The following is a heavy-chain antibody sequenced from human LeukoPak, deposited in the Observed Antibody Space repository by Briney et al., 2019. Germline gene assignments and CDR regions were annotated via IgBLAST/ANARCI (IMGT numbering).Heavy chain of an antibody. Sequence: PSETLSLTCTVSGGSFSSSSYYWGWIRQPPGKGLEWIGSIYYSGSTYYNPSLKSRVTISVDTSKNQFSLKLSSVTAADTAVYYCATTVTTGRPFDYWGQGTLVTVSS. V-gene: IGHV4-39*01. CDR2: IYYSGST. J-gene: IGHJ4*02. CDR3: ATTVTTGRPFDY. D-gene: IGHD4-17*01. CDR1: GGSFSSSSYY.